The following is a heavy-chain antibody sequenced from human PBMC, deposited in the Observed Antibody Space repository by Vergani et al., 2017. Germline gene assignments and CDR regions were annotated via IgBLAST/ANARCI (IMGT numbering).Heavy chain of an antibody. CDR2: ISYDGSNK. Sequence: VQLVESGGGLVQPGGSLRLSCAASGFTFSSYGMHWVRQAPGKGLEWVAVISYDGSNKYYADSVKGRFTISRDNSKNTLYLQMNSLRAEDTAVYYCAKDHDILTGYYLHYFDYWGQGTLVTVSS. CDR1: GFTFSSYG. J-gene: IGHJ4*02. CDR3: AKDHDILTGYYLHYFDY. D-gene: IGHD3-9*01. V-gene: IGHV3-30*18.